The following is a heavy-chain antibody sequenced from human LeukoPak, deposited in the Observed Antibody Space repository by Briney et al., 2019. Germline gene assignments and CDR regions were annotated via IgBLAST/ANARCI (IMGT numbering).Heavy chain of an antibody. Sequence: PGGSVRLSCAGYGFTVNCKYLQWVRPAPGQGLVWISRPVNDGSGATYVDSVKGRLTTSRDNAKNTLFLQMNSLRAEDTAVYYCVRDSPHSGFNIDFDYWGQGTMVTVSS. V-gene: IGHV3-74*01. CDR2: PVNDGSGA. CDR3: VRDSPHSGFNIDFDY. CDR1: GFTVNCKY. J-gene: IGHJ4*02. D-gene: IGHD2-15*01.